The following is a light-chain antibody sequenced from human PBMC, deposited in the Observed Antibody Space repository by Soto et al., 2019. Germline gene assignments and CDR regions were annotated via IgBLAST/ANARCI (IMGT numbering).Light chain of an antibody. Sequence: QAVVTQPPSVSAAPGQKVTISCSGSSSNIGDNYVSWYQQFPGTAPKLLISENHKRPSGIPDRFSGSKSGTSATLGITGLQAGDEADYYCGTWDTSLSAGVFCGGTKLTVL. CDR1: SSNIGDNY. V-gene: IGLV1-51*02. CDR2: ENH. CDR3: GTWDTSLSAGV. J-gene: IGLJ3*02.